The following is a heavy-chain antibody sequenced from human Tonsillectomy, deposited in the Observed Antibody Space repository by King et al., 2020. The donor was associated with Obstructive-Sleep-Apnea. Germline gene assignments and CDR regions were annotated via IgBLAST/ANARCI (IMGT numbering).Heavy chain of an antibody. Sequence: VQLVESGGGLVQPGGSLRLSCAASGFTFSTYAMNWVRQAPGKGLEWVSGISGSGVRTKYADSVKGRFTISRDNSKNTLYLQMNSLRGEDTAIYYCAXGFXXLXXSWXGXXXXXXYXXQGTLVTVSS. CDR3: AXGFXXLXXSWXGXXXXXXY. CDR2: ISGSGVRT. V-gene: IGHV3-23*04. J-gene: IGHJ4*02. CDR1: GFTFSTYA.